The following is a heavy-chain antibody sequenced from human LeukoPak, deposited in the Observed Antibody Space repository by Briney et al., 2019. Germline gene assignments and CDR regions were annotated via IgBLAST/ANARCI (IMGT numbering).Heavy chain of an antibody. CDR3: TTNAIGYCSGGSCYLAGGYFDY. Sequence: GGSLRLSCAASGFTFSSYAMSWVRQAPGKGLEWVSSISGNGGSTYYAVSVQGRFTISRGNSKNTLYLQMNSLKTEDTAVYYCTTNAIGYCSGGSCYLAGGYFDYWGQGTLVTVSS. CDR2: ISGNGGST. J-gene: IGHJ4*02. CDR1: GFTFSSYA. D-gene: IGHD2-15*01. V-gene: IGHV3-23*01.